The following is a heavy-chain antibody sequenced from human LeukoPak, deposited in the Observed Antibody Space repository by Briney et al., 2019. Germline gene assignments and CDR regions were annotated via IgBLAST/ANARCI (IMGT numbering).Heavy chain of an antibody. CDR2: IFYSGSP. J-gene: IGHJ3*02. D-gene: IGHD6-19*01. CDR1: GGSISSYY. CDR3: ARLSSGGYRNAFDI. Sequence: PSETLSLTCTVSGGSISSYYWSWIRQPPGKGLEWIANIFYSGSPNYNPSLKSRVTISFDTSKNQFSLKLSSVTAADAAIYHCARLSSGGYRNAFDIWGQGTMVTVSS. V-gene: IGHV4-59*08.